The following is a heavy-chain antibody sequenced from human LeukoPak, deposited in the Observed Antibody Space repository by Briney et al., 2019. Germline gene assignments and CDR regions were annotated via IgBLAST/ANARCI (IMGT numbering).Heavy chain of an antibody. D-gene: IGHD6-19*01. CDR1: GFTFGDYL. CDR2: ISGGTT. V-gene: IGHV3-49*03. J-gene: IGHJ4*02. CDR3: SRGSGWLSVY. Sequence: GSLRLSCTASGFTFGDYLMSWFRQAPGEGLEWIGFISGGTTEYAASVKGRFTISGDDSTSIAYLQMNSLTTEDTAVYYCSRGSGWLSVYWGQGTLVTVSS.